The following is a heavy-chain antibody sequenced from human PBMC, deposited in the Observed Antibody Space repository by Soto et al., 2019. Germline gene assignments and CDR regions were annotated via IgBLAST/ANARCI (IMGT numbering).Heavy chain of an antibody. D-gene: IGHD2-15*01. Sequence: QVQLVQSGAEVKKPGSSVKVSCKASGGTFSSYAISWVRQAPGQGLEWMGGIIPIFGTANYAQKFQGRVTITADESXSXVNMELSSLRSEDTAVYYCARGYCSGGSCYHWYFDLWGRGTLVTGSS. V-gene: IGHV1-69*12. CDR1: GGTFSSYA. CDR2: IIPIFGTA. J-gene: IGHJ2*01. CDR3: ARGYCSGGSCYHWYFDL.